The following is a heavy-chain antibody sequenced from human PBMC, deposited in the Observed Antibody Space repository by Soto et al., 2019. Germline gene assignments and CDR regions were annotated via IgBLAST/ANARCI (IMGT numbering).Heavy chain of an antibody. CDR1: GYSFTAYF. Sequence: QVQVVQSGTEVKKPGASVKVSCKASGYSFTAYFMHWVRQAPGQGLEWMGIFHPSGGNTNYAQKFQGRVTMTWDTSTTTVYMELSSLRSDDTAVYYWARAPYSRSSFFFDYWGQGTPVTVSS. CDR3: ARAPYSRSSFFFDY. D-gene: IGHD6-6*01. V-gene: IGHV1-46*01. CDR2: FHPSGGNT. J-gene: IGHJ4*02.